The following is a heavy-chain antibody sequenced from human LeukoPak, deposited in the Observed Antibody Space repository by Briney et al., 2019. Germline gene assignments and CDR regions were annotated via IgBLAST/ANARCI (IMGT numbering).Heavy chain of an antibody. D-gene: IGHD2-2*02. J-gene: IGHJ6*03. CDR3: ASVELVVPAAIKGGYYYYYYMDV. CDR2: IIPILGTA. V-gene: IGHV1-69*13. CDR1: GYTFTSYS. Sequence: ASVKVSCKAFGYTFTSYSIHWVRQAPGQGLEWMGGIIPILGTANYAQKFQGRVTITADESTSTAYMELSSLRSEDTAVYYCASVELVVPAAIKGGYYYYYYMDVWGKGTTVTVSS.